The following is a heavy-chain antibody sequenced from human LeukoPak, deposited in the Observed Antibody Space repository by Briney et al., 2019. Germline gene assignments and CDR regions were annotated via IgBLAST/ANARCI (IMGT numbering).Heavy chain of an antibody. Sequence: GGSLRLSCAASGFTFSSYAMSWVRQAPGKGLEWVSAIRGSGGSTYYADSVKGRFTISRDNSKNTLYLQMNSLRAEDTAVYYCARDRGQFEDYYYMDVWGKGTTVTVSS. J-gene: IGHJ6*03. CDR3: ARDRGQFEDYYYMDV. D-gene: IGHD3-16*01. V-gene: IGHV3-23*01. CDR2: IRGSGGST. CDR1: GFTFSSYA.